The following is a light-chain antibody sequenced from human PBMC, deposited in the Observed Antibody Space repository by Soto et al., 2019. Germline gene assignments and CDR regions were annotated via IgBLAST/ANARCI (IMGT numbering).Light chain of an antibody. CDR3: QQRRYWPFT. Sequence: ETVLTQSPATLSLSPGERATLSCRASQSVSVYLAWYQHKPGQAPRLLIYDASYRTAGIPARFSGSGSGTDFALTISSLEDEDFALCCCQQRRYWPFTFGGGTKVEIK. J-gene: IGKJ4*01. CDR1: QSVSVY. CDR2: DAS. V-gene: IGKV3-11*01.